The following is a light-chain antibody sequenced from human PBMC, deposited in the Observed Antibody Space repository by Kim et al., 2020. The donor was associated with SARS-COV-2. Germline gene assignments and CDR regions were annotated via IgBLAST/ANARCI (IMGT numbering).Light chain of an antibody. CDR2: GVS. CDR1: QSVSNNF. CDR3: QQFATSLS. J-gene: IGKJ4*01. V-gene: IGKV3-20*01. Sequence: EIVLTQSPGTLSLSPGERATLSCRASQSVSNNFLTWYQHKPGQAPRLLIYGVSIRATDTPDRFSGSGSGTDFTLTISRRQPGDFGVYYCQQFATSLSFGGDTKVDI.